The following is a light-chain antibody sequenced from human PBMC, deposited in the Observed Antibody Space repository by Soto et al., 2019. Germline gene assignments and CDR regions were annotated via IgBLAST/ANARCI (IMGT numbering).Light chain of an antibody. CDR1: QSVSSSY. J-gene: IGKJ5*01. CDR3: QQYGSSPRIT. V-gene: IGKV3-20*01. Sequence: EIVLTKSPGNLSLSPGERATLSCRASQSVSSSYLAWYQQKPGQAPRLLIYGASSRATSIPDRFSGSGSGTDFTLTISRLEPEDFAVYYCQQYGSSPRITFGQGTRLE. CDR2: GAS.